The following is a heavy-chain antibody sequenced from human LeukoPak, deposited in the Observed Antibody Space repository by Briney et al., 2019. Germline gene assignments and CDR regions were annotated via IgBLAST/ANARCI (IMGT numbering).Heavy chain of an antibody. Sequence: ASVKVSCKASRYTFTTYDIQRAGQATGQGLEWMGWMKPNSGDTGYAQKFQGRVTMTRNTSISTAYMALSSLRSEDTAVYYCARGPPASTSIEHRRWGQGTMVS. J-gene: IGHJ6*01. CDR2: MKPNSGDT. CDR1: RYTFTTYD. V-gene: IGHV1-8*01. D-gene: IGHD3-3*02. CDR3: ARGPPASTSIEHRR.